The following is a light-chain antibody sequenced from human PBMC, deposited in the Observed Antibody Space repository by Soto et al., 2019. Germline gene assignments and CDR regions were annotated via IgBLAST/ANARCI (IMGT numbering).Light chain of an antibody. CDR2: DAS. V-gene: IGKV3-11*01. J-gene: IGKJ5*01. CDR3: QQRSNWPLPIT. Sequence: EIVLTQSPATLYSSAGERATLSCRASQSVSSYLAWYQQKPGQAPRLLIYDASNRATGIPARFSGSGSGTDFTLTISSLEPEDFAVYYCQQRSNWPLPITFGQGTRLEIK. CDR1: QSVSSY.